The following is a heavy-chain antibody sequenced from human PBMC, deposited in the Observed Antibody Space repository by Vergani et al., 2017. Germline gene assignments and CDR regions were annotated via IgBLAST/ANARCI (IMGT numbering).Heavy chain of an antibody. CDR3: ATGWSDFPDY. V-gene: IGHV3-15*04. D-gene: IGHD1-26*01. CDR2: IESKAEGGTT. J-gene: IGHJ4*02. Sequence: EVQLVESGGGLVKPGGSLRLSCAASGFNFTNAWMSWVRQAPGNGLEWVGRIESKAEGGTTDYATPVKGRLTISRDDTKDTLFLQMNSLKTEDTAIYYCATGWSDFPDYWGQGTLVTVSS. CDR1: GFNFTNAW.